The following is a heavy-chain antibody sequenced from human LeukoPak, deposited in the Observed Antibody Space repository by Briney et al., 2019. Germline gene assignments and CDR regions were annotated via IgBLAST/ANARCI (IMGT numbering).Heavy chain of an antibody. CDR1: GFSFSSYS. J-gene: IGHJ3*02. V-gene: IGHV3-48*02. Sequence: GGSLRLSCAASGFSFSSYSMNWVRQAPGKGLEWVSYIGISTTTIYYADSVKGRFTISRDNAKNSLYLQMNSLRDEDTAVYYCARDHAFAFDIWGQGTMVTVSS. CDR3: ARDHAFAFDI. CDR2: IGISTTTI.